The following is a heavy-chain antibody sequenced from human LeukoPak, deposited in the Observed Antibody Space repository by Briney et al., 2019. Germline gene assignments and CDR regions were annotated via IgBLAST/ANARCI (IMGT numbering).Heavy chain of an antibody. Sequence: GRSLRLSCAASGFTFSSYAMHWVRQAPGKGLEWVAVISYDGSNKYYADSVEGRFTISRDNSKNTLYLQMNSLRAEDTAVYYCARGGARTGGAFDIWGQGTMVTVSS. CDR2: ISYDGSNK. CDR1: GFTFSSYA. D-gene: IGHD1-14*01. V-gene: IGHV3-30*04. CDR3: ARGGARTGGAFDI. J-gene: IGHJ3*02.